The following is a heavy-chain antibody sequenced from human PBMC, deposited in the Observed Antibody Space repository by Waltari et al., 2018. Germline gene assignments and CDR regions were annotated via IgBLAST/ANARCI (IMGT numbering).Heavy chain of an antibody. CDR2: LSHSGTA. Sequence: QVHLQESGPGLVKPSQTLSLTCPVSGDSLHSANYYWSLIRQLPEKGLEWIGYLSHSGTAYYNPSLKDLVTMSIDPSKNQFSLRLSSVTAADTAVYFCARGHDYYFDYWGQGILVAVSS. CDR3: ARGHDYYFDY. V-gene: IGHV4-31*01. CDR1: GDSLHSANYY. D-gene: IGHD4-17*01. J-gene: IGHJ4*02.